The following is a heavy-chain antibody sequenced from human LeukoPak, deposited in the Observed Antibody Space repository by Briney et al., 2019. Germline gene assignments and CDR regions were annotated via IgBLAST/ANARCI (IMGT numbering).Heavy chain of an antibody. D-gene: IGHD3-22*01. CDR3: ARDRYYDSSGYSYGMDV. Sequence: SETLSLTCTVSGGSISSYYWSWIRQPAGKGLDGIGRIYTSGSTNYNPSLKSRVTMSVDTSKNQFSLKLSSVTAADTAVYYCARDRYYDSSGYSYGMDVWGQGTTVTVSS. V-gene: IGHV4-4*07. J-gene: IGHJ6*02. CDR1: GGSISSYY. CDR2: IYTSGST.